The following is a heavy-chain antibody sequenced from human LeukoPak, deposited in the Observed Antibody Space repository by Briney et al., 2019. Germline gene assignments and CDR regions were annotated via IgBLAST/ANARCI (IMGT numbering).Heavy chain of an antibody. CDR3: ARGMESQLGDDY. J-gene: IGHJ4*02. CDR2: IIPIFGTA. CDR1: GGTFSSYA. Sequence: GASVKVSCKASGGTFSSYAISWVRQAPGQGLEWMGGIIPIFGTANYAQKFQGRVTITTDESTSTAYMELSSLRSEDTAVYYCARGMESQLGDDYWGQGTLVTVSS. V-gene: IGHV1-69*05. D-gene: IGHD3-16*01.